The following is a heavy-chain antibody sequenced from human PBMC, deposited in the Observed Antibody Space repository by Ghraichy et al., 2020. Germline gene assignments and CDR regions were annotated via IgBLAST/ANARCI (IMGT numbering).Heavy chain of an antibody. D-gene: IGHD3-10*01. V-gene: IGHV4-61*01. CDR1: GGSVSSGSYY. CDR2: IYYSGST. CDR3: ARESRRSPTAGSYHRFEATPPLFDP. J-gene: IGHJ5*02. Sequence: SETLSLTCTVSGGSVSSGSYYWSWIRQPPGKGLEWIGYIYYSGSTNYNPSLKSRVTISVDTSKNQFSLKLSSVTAADTAVYYCARESRRSPTAGSYHRFEATPPLFDPWGQGTLVTVSS.